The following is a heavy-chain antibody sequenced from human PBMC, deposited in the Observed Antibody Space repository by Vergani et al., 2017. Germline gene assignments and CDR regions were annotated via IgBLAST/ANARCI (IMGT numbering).Heavy chain of an antibody. V-gene: IGHV3-23*01. Sequence: EVQLLESGGGLVQPGGSLRLSCAASGFTFSSYAMSWVRQAPGKGLEWVSAISGSGGSTYYADSVKGRFTISRDNAKNSLYLQMNSLRAEDTAVYYCASSFMAAATGSTQIWGQGTMVTVSS. CDR1: GFTFSSYA. J-gene: IGHJ3*02. CDR2: ISGSGGST. D-gene: IGHD6-13*01. CDR3: ASSFMAAATGSTQI.